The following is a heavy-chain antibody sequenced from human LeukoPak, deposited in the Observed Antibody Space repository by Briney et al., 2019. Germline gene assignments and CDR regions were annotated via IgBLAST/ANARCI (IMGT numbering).Heavy chain of an antibody. V-gene: IGHV5-51*01. Sequence: GESLKTSCKGPGYSFTTYWIGWVRQMPGKGLEWLGIIYPGDSDTRYSPSFQGQVTISADESISTAYLQWSSLKASDTAMYFCARQNSYAFDIWGQGTMVTVSS. CDR2: IYPGDSDT. CDR3: ARQNSYAFDI. J-gene: IGHJ3*02. CDR1: GYSFTTYW.